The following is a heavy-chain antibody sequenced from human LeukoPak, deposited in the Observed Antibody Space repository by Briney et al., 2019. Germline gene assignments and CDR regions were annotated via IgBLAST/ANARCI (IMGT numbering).Heavy chain of an antibody. CDR1: GGSFSGYY. J-gene: IGHJ4*02. CDR3: ARGHPCSSSAQYSSGWSSLYYFDY. Sequence: SETLSLTCAVYGGSFSGYYWSWIRQPPGKGLEWIGEINHSGSTNYNPSLKSRVTISVDTSKNQFSLKLSSVTAADTAVYYCARGHPCSSSAQYSSGWSSLYYFDYWGQGTLVTVSS. D-gene: IGHD6-19*01. V-gene: IGHV4-34*01. CDR2: INHSGST.